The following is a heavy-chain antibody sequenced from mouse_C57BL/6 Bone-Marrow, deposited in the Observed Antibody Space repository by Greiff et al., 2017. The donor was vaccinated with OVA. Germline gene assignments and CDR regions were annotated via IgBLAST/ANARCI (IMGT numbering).Heavy chain of an antibody. V-gene: IGHV2-2*01. D-gene: IGHD4-1*01. Sequence: VQRVESGPGLVQPSQSLSITCTVSGFSLTSYGVHWVRQSPGKGLEWLGVIWSGGSTDYNAAFISRLSISKDNSKSQVFFKMNSLQADDTAIYYCARLTFAYWGQGTLVTVSA. CDR3: ARLTFAY. CDR1: GFSLTSYG. J-gene: IGHJ3*01. CDR2: IWSGGST.